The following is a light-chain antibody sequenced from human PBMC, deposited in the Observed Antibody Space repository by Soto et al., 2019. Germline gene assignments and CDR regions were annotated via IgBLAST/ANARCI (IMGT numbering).Light chain of an antibody. CDR1: SSDIGAYNY. CDR2: EVS. V-gene: IGLV2-8*01. J-gene: IGLJ1*01. Sequence: QSALAQPPSASGCPGQSVTISCTGTSSDIGAYNYVSWYQQHPGKVPKLMIYEVSKRPSGVPDRFSASKSGNTASLTVSGLQAQDEADYYCSSHGGANNFYVFGTGTKLTVL. CDR3: SSHGGANNFYV.